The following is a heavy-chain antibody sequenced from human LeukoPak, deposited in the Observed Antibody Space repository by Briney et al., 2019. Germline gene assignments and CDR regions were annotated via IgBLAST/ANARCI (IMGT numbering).Heavy chain of an antibody. CDR1: GGTFSSYA. V-gene: IGHV1-69*13. J-gene: IGHJ3*02. Sequence: RGASVKVSCKASGGTFSSYAISWVRQAPGQGLEWMGGIIPIFGTANYAQKFQGRVTITADESTSAAYMELSSLRSEDTAVYYCARDPAPCGGDCIDAFDIWGQGTMVTVSS. CDR3: ARDPAPCGGDCIDAFDI. CDR2: IIPIFGTA. D-gene: IGHD2-21*02.